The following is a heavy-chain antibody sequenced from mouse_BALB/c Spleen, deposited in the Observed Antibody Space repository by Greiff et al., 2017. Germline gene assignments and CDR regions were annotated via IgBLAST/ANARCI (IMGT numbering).Heavy chain of an antibody. V-gene: IGHV3-2*02. CDR2: ISYSGST. CDR3: ARSGSSPMDY. CDR1: GYSITSDYA. Sequence: EVQRVESGPGLVKPSQSLSLTCTVTGYSITSDYAWNWIRQFPGNKLEWMGYISYSGSTSYNPSLKSRISITRDTSKNQFFLQLNSVTTEDTATYYCARSGSSPMDYWGQGTSVTVSS. D-gene: IGHD1-1*01. J-gene: IGHJ4*01.